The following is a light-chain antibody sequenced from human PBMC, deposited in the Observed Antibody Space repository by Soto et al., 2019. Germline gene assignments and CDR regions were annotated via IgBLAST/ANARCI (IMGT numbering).Light chain of an antibody. CDR2: LNSDGSH. CDR1: SGHSSYA. CDR3: QTWGTGIQV. Sequence: QSVLTQSPSASASLGASVKLTCTLSSGHSSYAIAWHQQQPEKGPRYLMKLNSDGSHIQGDGIPDRFSGSSSGAERYLTIASLQSEDEADYYCQTWGTGIQVFGGGTKLTVL. V-gene: IGLV4-69*01. J-gene: IGLJ2*01.